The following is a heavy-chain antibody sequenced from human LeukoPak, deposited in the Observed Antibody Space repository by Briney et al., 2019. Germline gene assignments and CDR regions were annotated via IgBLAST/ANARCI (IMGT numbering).Heavy chain of an antibody. J-gene: IGHJ5*02. CDR1: GYTLTELS. V-gene: IGHV1-24*01. D-gene: IGHD6-19*01. CDR2: FDPEDGET. Sequence: ASVEVSCKVSGYTLTELSMHWVRQAPGKGLEWMGGFDPEDGETIYAQKFQGRVTMTEDTSTDTAYMELSSLRSEDTAVYYCATAYSSGWPIGNWFDPWGQGTLVTVSS. CDR3: ATAYSSGWPIGNWFDP.